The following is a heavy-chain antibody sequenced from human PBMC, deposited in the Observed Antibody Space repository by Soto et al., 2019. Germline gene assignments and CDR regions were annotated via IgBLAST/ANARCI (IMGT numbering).Heavy chain of an antibody. CDR3: ASHPVGVLLGFDY. CDR1: GYTFTSYD. J-gene: IGHJ4*02. Sequence: QVQLVQSGAEVKNPGASVKVSCKASGYTFTSYDINWVRQATGHGLEWMGWTNPNSGNTGYAQKFQGRVTMTRNTSISTGYMDLSSLTSDDTAVYSCASHPVGVLLGFDYWGQGTLVTVSS. CDR2: TNPNSGNT. D-gene: IGHD1-26*01. V-gene: IGHV1-8*01.